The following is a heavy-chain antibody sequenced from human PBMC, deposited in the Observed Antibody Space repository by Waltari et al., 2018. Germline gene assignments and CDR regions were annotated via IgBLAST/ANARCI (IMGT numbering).Heavy chain of an antibody. D-gene: IGHD6-25*01. CDR3: ASSSGWPRVVDY. CDR1: GFTCSSYS. J-gene: IGHJ4*01. Sequence: EVQLLASGGGLVQPVGSLRLLCSSSGFTCSSYSMYCVRQAPGKGLEWDSSIVPSGGSTYYADSVKGRCTISRDTSKNTMSLHMQNLRAEDTAVYFCASSSGWPRVVDYWGQGTLVTVSS. V-gene: IGHV3-23*01. CDR2: IVPSGGST.